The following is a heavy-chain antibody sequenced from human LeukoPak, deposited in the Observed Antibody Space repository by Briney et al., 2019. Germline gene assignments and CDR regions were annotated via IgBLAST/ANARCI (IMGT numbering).Heavy chain of an antibody. Sequence: SQTLSLTCAISGDSVSSNSAAWHWIRQSPSRGLEWLGRTYYRSKLYNDYAVSVESRITINPDISKNQFSLQLNSVTPEDTAVYYCARDVRRVVGAWGQGTLVTVAS. CDR1: GDSVSSNSAA. V-gene: IGHV6-1*01. J-gene: IGHJ5*02. CDR2: TYYRSKLYN. CDR3: ARDVRRVVGA. D-gene: IGHD2-15*01.